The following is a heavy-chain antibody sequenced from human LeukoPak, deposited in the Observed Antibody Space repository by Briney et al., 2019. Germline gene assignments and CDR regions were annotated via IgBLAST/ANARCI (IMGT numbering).Heavy chain of an antibody. V-gene: IGHV3-23*01. D-gene: IGHD3-3*01. Sequence: GGSLRLSCAASGFTFSSYVMSWVRQAPGKGLEWVSAISGDTANTYYADSVKGRFTISRDNSKNTLYLQMNSLRAEDTAVYYCASGYYDFWSGPDYWGQGTLVTVSS. CDR1: GFTFSSYV. J-gene: IGHJ4*02. CDR3: ASGYYDFWSGPDY. CDR2: ISGDTANT.